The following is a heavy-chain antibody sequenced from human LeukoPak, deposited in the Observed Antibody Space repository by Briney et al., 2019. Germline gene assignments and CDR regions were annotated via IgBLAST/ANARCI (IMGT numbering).Heavy chain of an antibody. CDR2: IGGSGGST. J-gene: IGHJ5*02. V-gene: IGHV3-23*01. D-gene: IGHD2-15*01. CDR1: GFTFSDYA. Sequence: GGSLRLSCGASGFTFSDYAMSWVRQAPGKGLKWVSAIGGSGGSTYYADSVKGRFTISRDNSKNTLYLQMNSLRAEDTALYYCVKSHLCSGGSCYWFDPWGQGTLVTVSS. CDR3: VKSHLCSGGSCYWFDP.